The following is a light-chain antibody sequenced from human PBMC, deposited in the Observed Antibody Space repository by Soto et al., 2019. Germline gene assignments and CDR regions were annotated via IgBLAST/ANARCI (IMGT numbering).Light chain of an antibody. CDR3: QKYNSAPFT. V-gene: IGKV1-27*01. J-gene: IGKJ3*01. CDR1: HGISNF. Sequence: DIQMTQSPSFLSASVGDRVTITCRASHGISNFLAWYQQKPGKVPKLLIYAASTLQSGVPSQFSGSGSGTDFTLTISSLQPEDAATYYRQKYNSAPFTFGPGTKVDIK. CDR2: AAS.